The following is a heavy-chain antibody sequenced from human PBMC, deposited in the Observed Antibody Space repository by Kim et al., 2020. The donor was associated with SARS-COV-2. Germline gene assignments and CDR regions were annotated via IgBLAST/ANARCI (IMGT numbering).Heavy chain of an antibody. J-gene: IGHJ6*02. CDR2: MNPNSGNT. V-gene: IGHV1-8*01. Sequence: ASVKVSCKASGYTFTSYDINWVRQATGQGLEWMGWMNPNSGNTGYAQKFQGRVTMTRNTSISTAYMELSSLRPEDTAVYYCARGVGYSSGWSYYYYYGMDVWGQGTTVTVSS. D-gene: IGHD6-19*01. CDR3: ARGVGYSSGWSYYYYYGMDV. CDR1: GYTFTSYD.